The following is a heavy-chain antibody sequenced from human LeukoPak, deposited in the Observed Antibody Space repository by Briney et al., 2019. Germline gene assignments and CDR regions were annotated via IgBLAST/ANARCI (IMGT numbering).Heavy chain of an antibody. D-gene: IGHD2-2*01. Sequence: PGGSLRLSCAASGFTFSSYAMSWVRQAPGKGLEWVSAISGSGGSTYYADSVKGRFTISRDNSKNTLYLQMNSLRAEDTAVYYCARVVRDIVVVPYYYYGMDVWGQGTTVTVSS. CDR1: GFTFSSYA. J-gene: IGHJ6*02. CDR2: ISGSGGST. CDR3: ARVVRDIVVVPYYYYGMDV. V-gene: IGHV3-23*01.